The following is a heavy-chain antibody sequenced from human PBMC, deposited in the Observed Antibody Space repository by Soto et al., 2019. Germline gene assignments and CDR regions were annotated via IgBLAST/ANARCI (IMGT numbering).Heavy chain of an antibody. CDR1: GFTFSSYG. CDR2: ISYDGSNK. J-gene: IGHJ4*02. Sequence: GGSLRLSCAASGFTFSSYGMHWVRQAPGKGLEWVAVISYDGSNKYYADSVKGRFTISRDNSKNTLYLQMNSLRAEDTAVYYCAKDYSSGPVDYWGQGTLVTVSS. V-gene: IGHV3-30*18. CDR3: AKDYSSGPVDY. D-gene: IGHD6-19*01.